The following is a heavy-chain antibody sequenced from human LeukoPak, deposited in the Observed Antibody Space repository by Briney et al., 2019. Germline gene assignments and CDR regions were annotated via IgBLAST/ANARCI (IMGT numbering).Heavy chain of an antibody. CDR1: GFTFSSYG. CDR2: IWYDGSNK. D-gene: IGHD3-22*01. J-gene: IGHJ4*02. V-gene: IGHV3-33*01. Sequence: GRSRRLTCAASGFTFSSYGMHWVRQAPGKGLEWVAVIWYDGSNKYYADSVKGRFTISRDNSKNTLYLQMNSLRAEDTAVYYCARAGDSSGYYLPHFDYWGQGTLVTVSS. CDR3: ARAGDSSGYYLPHFDY.